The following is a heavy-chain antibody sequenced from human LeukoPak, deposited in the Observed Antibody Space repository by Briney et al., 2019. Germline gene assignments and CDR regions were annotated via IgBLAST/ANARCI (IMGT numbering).Heavy chain of an antibody. CDR3: ARGHSGYHNT. D-gene: IGHD5-12*01. CDR1: EFSVCSNY. J-gene: IGHJ4*02. CDR2: IYSGGST. V-gene: IGHV3-66*01. Sequence: VGSLRLSCAASEFSVCSNYMTWVPQAPGKGLEWGSLIYSGGSTYYADSLKGRFTISRYNSKNTLYLQMNSLRAEDTPVYYCARGHSGYHNTGGQGTLVTVSS.